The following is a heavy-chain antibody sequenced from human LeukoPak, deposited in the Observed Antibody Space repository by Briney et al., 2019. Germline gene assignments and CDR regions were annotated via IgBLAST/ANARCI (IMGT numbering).Heavy chain of an antibody. CDR2: INPNSGGT. D-gene: IGHD6-13*01. CDR3: ARAIAAAGTWWFDP. Sequence: ASVTVSCKASGYTFTGYYMHWVRQAPGQGLEWMGWINPNSGGTNYAQKFQGRVTMTRDTSISTAYMELSRLRSDDTAVYYCARAIAAAGTWWFDPWGQGTLVTVSS. CDR1: GYTFTGYY. J-gene: IGHJ5*02. V-gene: IGHV1-2*02.